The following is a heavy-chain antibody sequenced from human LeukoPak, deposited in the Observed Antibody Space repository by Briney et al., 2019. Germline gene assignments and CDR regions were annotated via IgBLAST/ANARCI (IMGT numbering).Heavy chain of an antibody. D-gene: IGHD6-19*01. V-gene: IGHV2-5*02. CDR3: SHRAYRSGWSYYFNY. J-gene: IGHJ4*02. CDR2: IYWDDYK. Sequence: SGPTPVNPTQTLTLTCNCSGFSLAQPGVGVGWIRQPPGKALEWLTLIYWDDYKRYNPSLKNRLTIAKDSSKDQVVLTITNMDPVDTATYYCSHRAYRSGWSYYFNYWGQGILVTVSS. CDR1: GFSLAQPGVG.